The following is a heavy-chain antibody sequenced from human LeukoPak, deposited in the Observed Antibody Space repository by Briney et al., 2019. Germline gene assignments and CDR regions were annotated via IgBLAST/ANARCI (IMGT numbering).Heavy chain of an antibody. D-gene: IGHD3-22*01. CDR1: GFTFTKHW. CDR3: ARGYDSRGYYPDY. CDR2: IKQDGSAK. J-gene: IGHJ4*02. V-gene: IGHV3-7*01. Sequence: GGSLRLSCVATGFTFTKHWMSWVRQAPGKELQWVANIKQDGSAKYYVDSVKGRFTISRDNAKNSLYLQMKSLRAEDTAVYYCARGYDSRGYYPDYWGQGTLVTVSS.